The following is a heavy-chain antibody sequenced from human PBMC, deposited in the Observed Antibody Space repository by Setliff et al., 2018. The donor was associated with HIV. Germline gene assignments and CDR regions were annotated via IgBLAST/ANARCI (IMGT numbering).Heavy chain of an antibody. J-gene: IGHJ3*01. CDR1: RYRFTSYW. CDR3: ARPSDSVTSGFDF. Sequence: GESLTISCRGSRYRFTSYWIAWVRQMPGKGLEWMGIIYPPDSRTSYSPSFEGQVTISADKSLNIVYLQWSTLKASDTAIYYCARPSDSVTSGFDFWGQGTMVTVSS. D-gene: IGHD3-10*01. V-gene: IGHV5-51*01. CDR2: IYPPDSRT.